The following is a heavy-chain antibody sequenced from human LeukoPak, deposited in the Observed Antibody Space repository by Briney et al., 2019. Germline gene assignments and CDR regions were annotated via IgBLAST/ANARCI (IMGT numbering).Heavy chain of an antibody. V-gene: IGHV4-34*01. D-gene: IGHD5-18*01. CDR2: INHSGST. CDR1: GGSFSGYY. CDR3: ARSRYSYGPVDY. Sequence: SETLSLTCAVYGGSFSGYYWSWIRQPPGKGLEWIGEINHSGSTNYNPSLKSRVTISVDTSMNQFSLKLSSVTAADTAVYYCARSRYSYGPVDYWGQGTLVTVSS. J-gene: IGHJ4*02.